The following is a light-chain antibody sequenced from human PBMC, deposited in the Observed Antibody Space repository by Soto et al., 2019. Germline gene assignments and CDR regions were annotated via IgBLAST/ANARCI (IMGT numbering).Light chain of an antibody. CDR1: SGHSSYI. CDR3: ATWDSNAWV. Sequence: QSVLTQSSSASASLGSSVKLTCTLSSGHSSYIIAWHQQQPGKAPRYLMKLEGSGSYNKGSGVPDRFSGSSSGADRYLTISILQFEDEADYYCATWDSNAWVFGGGTQLTVL. J-gene: IGLJ3*02. V-gene: IGLV4-60*02. CDR2: LEGSGSY.